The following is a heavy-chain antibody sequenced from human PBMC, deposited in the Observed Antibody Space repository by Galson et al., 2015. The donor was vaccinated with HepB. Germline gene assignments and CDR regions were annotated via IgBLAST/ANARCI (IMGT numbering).Heavy chain of an antibody. J-gene: IGHJ4*02. D-gene: IGHD3-22*01. Sequence: SVKVSCKASGGTFKTYAISWVRQAPGHGLEWMGGIFPIFGTANYAQSFQGRVTIIADASTSTVYMELSSLRSEDTAVDYCETVPRYYYDSGGRPYYFNYWGQGTLVTVSS. CDR3: ETVPRYYYDSGGRPYYFNY. V-gene: IGHV1-69*13. CDR1: GGTFKTYA. CDR2: IFPIFGTA.